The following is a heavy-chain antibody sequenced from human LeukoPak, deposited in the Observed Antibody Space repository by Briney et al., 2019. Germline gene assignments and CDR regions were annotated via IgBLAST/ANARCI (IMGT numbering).Heavy chain of an antibody. Sequence: GGSLVLSCAASRFTFSNYAMSWVRQAPGKGLEWVSGLSGSGDSTYYADSVKGRFTISRDNSKNTLYLQMNSLRAEDTAVYYCAKDLGLGDYWGQGTLVTVSS. CDR2: LSGSGDST. CDR1: RFTFSNYA. J-gene: IGHJ4*02. V-gene: IGHV3-23*01. D-gene: IGHD3/OR15-3a*01. CDR3: AKDLGLGDY.